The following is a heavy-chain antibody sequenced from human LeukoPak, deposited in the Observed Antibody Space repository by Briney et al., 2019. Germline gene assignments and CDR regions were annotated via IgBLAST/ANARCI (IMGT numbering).Heavy chain of an antibody. CDR2: ISGSGRST. V-gene: IGHV3-23*01. Sequence: GGSLRLSCAASRFTFSIYAMNWVRQAPGKGLEWVSAISGSGRSTYYADSAKGRLTISRDNSKNTLYLQMNSLRAEDTAVYYCAKDRVYNSGFSGFDYWGQGTLVTVSS. CDR3: AKDRVYNSGFSGFDY. D-gene: IGHD6-19*01. CDR1: RFTFSIYA. J-gene: IGHJ4*02.